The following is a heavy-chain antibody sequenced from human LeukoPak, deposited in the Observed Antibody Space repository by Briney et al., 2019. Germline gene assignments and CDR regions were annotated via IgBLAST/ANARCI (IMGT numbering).Heavy chain of an antibody. CDR1: GDSISSNSS. J-gene: IGHJ3*02. CDR2: TYYRSKWYN. D-gene: IGHD5-18*01. V-gene: IGHV6-1*01. Sequence: SQTLSLTCAISGDSISSNSSWNWIWQSPSRGLEWLGRTYYRSKWYNDYVVSVKSRININPDTSKNQFSLQLNSVTPEDTAVYYCTRGGQGDGYSADEAFDIWGQGTMVTVS. CDR3: TRGGQGDGYSADEAFDI.